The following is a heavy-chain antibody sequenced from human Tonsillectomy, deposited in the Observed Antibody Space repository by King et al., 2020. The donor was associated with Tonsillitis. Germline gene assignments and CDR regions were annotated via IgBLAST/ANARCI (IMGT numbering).Heavy chain of an antibody. D-gene: IGHD3-10*01. V-gene: IGHV3-30*04. CDR3: AREVRASSRSGSYEEDWFDP. CDR2: ISYDGSNE. Sequence: VQLVESGGGVVQPGRSLRLSCAASGFTFSGYAMHWVRQAPGKGLEWVAVISYDGSNEYYADSVKGRFTISRDNSKNTLYLEMNSLRAKDTAVYYCAREVRASSRSGSYEEDWFDPWGQGTLVTVSS. J-gene: IGHJ5*02. CDR1: GFTFSGYA.